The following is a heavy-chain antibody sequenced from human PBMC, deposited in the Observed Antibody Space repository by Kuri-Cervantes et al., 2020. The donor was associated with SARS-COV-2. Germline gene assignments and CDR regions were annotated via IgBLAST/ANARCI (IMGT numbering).Heavy chain of an antibody. J-gene: IGHJ6*03. CDR2: ISAYNGNT. V-gene: IGHV1-18*04. Sequence: ASVKVSCKASGYTFTSYGISWVRQAPGQGLEWMGWISAYNGNTNYAQKLQGRVTMTTDTSTSTAYMELSSLRSEDTAVYYCARGDFAATNYYYYYYMDAWGKGTTVTVSS. CDR3: ARGDFAATNYYYYYYMDA. CDR1: GYTFTSYG. D-gene: IGHD2/OR15-2a*01.